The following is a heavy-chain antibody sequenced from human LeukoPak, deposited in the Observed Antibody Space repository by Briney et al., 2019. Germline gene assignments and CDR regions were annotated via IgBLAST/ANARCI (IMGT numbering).Heavy chain of an antibody. CDR1: GGSISSSNW. Sequence: SETLSLTCAVSGGSISSSNWWSWVRQPPGKGLEWIGEVYHSGSTNCNPSLKSRVTISVDKSKNQFSLKLSSVTAADTAVYYCARDRDSSGYYYYYYGMDVWGQGTTVTVSS. D-gene: IGHD3-22*01. CDR2: VYHSGST. CDR3: ARDRDSSGYYYYYYGMDV. J-gene: IGHJ6*02. V-gene: IGHV4-4*02.